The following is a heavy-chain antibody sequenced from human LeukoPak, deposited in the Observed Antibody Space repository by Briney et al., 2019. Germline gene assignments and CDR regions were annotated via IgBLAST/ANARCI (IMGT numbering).Heavy chain of an antibody. V-gene: IGHV4-38-2*01. CDR1: GYSISSGYY. CDR2: MYHNGGT. Sequence: SETLSLTCAVSGYSISSGYYWGWIRQPPGKGLEWIGSMYHNGGTYYNPSLKSRVTISMDTSKNQFSLRLSSVTAADTAVYYCASYYASGVSAYGYFGMDVWGKGTTVTVSS. D-gene: IGHD3-10*01. CDR3: ASYYASGVSAYGYFGMDV. J-gene: IGHJ6*04.